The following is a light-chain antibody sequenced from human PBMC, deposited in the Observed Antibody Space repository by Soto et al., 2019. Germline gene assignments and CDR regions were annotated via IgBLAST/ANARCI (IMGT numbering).Light chain of an antibody. Sequence: EIVLTQSPGTLSLSPGERATLSCRASQSVPTSHLAWYQQKPGQTPRLLIYDASSRASGIPDRISGSGSGTYFILTISRQEHDYVALYYWQQSYSTPFTFGRGTKVDIK. J-gene: IGKJ3*01. CDR1: QSVPTSH. V-gene: IGKV3-20*01. CDR3: QQSYSTPFT. CDR2: DAS.